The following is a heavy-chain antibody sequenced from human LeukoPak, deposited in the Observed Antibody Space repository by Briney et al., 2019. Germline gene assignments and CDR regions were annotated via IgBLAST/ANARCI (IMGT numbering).Heavy chain of an antibody. Sequence: SVKVSCKASGGTFSSYAISWVRQAPGQGLEWMGRIIPIFGTANYAQKFQGRVTITADESTSTAYMELSSLRSEDTAVYYCARAAGCRDGYNCAFDIWGQGTMVTVSS. CDR1: GGTFSSYA. CDR2: IIPIFGTA. J-gene: IGHJ3*02. V-gene: IGHV1-69*13. CDR3: ARAAGCRDGYNCAFDI. D-gene: IGHD5-24*01.